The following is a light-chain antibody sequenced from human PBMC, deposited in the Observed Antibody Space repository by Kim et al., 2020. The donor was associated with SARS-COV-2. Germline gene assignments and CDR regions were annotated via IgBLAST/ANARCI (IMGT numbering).Light chain of an antibody. CDR1: QSLVHSDGNAY. CDR3: MQATLFPRT. CDR2: KIS. J-gene: IGKJ1*01. Sequence: SSSISGRSRQSLVHSDGNAYLNWIQQRPGQPPRVLIYKISNRFSGVPDRFSGSGAGTDFTLKISRVEPVDVAVYYCMQATLFPRTFGQGTKVDIK. V-gene: IGKV2-24*01.